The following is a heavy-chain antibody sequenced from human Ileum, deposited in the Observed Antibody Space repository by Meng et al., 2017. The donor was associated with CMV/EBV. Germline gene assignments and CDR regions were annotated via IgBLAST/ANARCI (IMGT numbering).Heavy chain of an antibody. J-gene: IGHJ6*02. Sequence: ASVKVSCKASGYTFTGHYMHWVRQAPGQGLEWMGWINDNSGDTNYSQNFQGRVTMTRDTSNSTAYMELSRLRSDDTAVFYCARSTDGMDHWGQGTTVTVSS. CDR3: ARSTDGMDH. CDR2: INDNSGDT. V-gene: IGHV1-2*02. D-gene: IGHD1-1*01. CDR1: GYTFTGHY.